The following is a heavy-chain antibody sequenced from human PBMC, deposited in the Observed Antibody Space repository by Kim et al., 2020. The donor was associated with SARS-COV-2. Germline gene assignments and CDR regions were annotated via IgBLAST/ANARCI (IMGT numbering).Heavy chain of an antibody. J-gene: IGHJ6*02. V-gene: IGHV4-34*01. D-gene: IGHD2-2*02. CDR3: ARVPGYCSSTSCYRFRYGMDV. Sequence: SETLSLTCAVYGGSFSGYYWSWIRQPPGKGLEWIGEINHSGSTNYNPSLKSRVTISVDTSKNQFSLKLSSVTAADTAVYYCARVPGYCSSTSCYRFRYGMDVWGQGTTVTVSS. CDR1: GGSFSGYY. CDR2: INHSGST.